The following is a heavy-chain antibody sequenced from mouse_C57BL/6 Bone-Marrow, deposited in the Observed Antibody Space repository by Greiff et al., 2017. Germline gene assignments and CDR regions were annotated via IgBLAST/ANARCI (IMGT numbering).Heavy chain of an antibody. CDR3: ASFYYGPFDY. Sequence: QVQLKQSGPGLVQPSQSLSITCTVSGFSLTSYGVHWVRQSPGKGLEWLGVIWSGGSTDYNAAFISRLSISKDNSKSQVFFKMNSLQADDTAIYYCASFYYGPFDYWGQGTTLTVSS. CDR1: GFSLTSYG. J-gene: IGHJ2*01. V-gene: IGHV2-2*01. D-gene: IGHD2-1*01. CDR2: IWSGGST.